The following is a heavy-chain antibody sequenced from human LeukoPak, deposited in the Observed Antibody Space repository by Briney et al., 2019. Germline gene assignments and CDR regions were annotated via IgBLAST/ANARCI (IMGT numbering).Heavy chain of an antibody. CDR3: ARDRGGSGSYSDY. J-gene: IGHJ4*02. CDR1: GFTFSSYE. Sequence: GGSLRLSCPASGFTFSSYEMNWVRQAPGKGLGWVSYIGSSGSTIYYADSVKGRFTISRDNAKNSLYLQMNSLRAEDTAVYYCARDRGGSGSYSDYWGQGTLVTVSS. D-gene: IGHD3-10*01. CDR2: IGSSGSTI. V-gene: IGHV3-48*03.